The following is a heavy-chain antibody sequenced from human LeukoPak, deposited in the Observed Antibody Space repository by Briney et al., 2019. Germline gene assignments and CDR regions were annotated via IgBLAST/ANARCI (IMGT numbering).Heavy chain of an antibody. V-gene: IGHV1-2*02. Sequence: GASVKVSCKASGYTFTGYYMHWVRQAPGQGLERMGWINPNSGGTNYAQKFQGRVTMTRDTSISTAYMELSRLRSDDTAVYYCASFAWELLTDDAFDIWGQGTMVTVSS. CDR1: GYTFTGYY. CDR3: ASFAWELLTDDAFDI. D-gene: IGHD1-26*01. CDR2: INPNSGGT. J-gene: IGHJ3*02.